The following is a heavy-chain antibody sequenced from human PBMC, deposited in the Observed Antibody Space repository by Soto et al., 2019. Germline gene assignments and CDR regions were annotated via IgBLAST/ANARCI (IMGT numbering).Heavy chain of an antibody. V-gene: IGHV1-24*01. Sequence: QVQLVQSGAEVKKPGASVKVSCKVSGRTLSEISIHWVRQAPGRGPEWMGGFDPEYGKTTYAQKFRGRFTMTEDTSTDTAYMELSSLRSDDTAVYYCATDEGDSFNLNYNYMDVWGKGTTVTVSS. CDR3: ATDEGDSFNLNYNYMDV. D-gene: IGHD3-16*01. CDR2: FDPEYGKT. CDR1: GRTLSEIS. J-gene: IGHJ6*03.